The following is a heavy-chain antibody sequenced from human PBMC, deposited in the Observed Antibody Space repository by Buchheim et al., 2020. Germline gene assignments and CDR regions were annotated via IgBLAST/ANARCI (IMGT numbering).Heavy chain of an antibody. CDR1: GFTFSDYY. V-gene: IGHV3-11*06. CDR2: ISSSSSYT. D-gene: IGHD2-2*01. J-gene: IGHJ4*02. CDR3: ARAGEVPAAAPDY. Sequence: QVQLVESGGGLVKPGRSLRLSCAASGFTFSDYYMSWIRQAPGKGLEWVSYISSSSSYTNYADSVKGRFTISRANAKNSLYLQMTSLRAVDTAVYYCARAGEVPAAAPDYWGQGTL.